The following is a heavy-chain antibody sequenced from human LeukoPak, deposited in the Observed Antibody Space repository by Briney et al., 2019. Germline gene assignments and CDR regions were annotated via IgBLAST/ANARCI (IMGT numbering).Heavy chain of an antibody. Sequence: GGSLRLSCAASGFSFSDYGMHWVRQAPGKGLEWVSFIRKDGINANYVDSVKGRFTISRDTSNKMVYLQMNSLRTEDMAVYYCAKDRAGNSWNFDYWGQGILVAVSS. CDR1: GFSFSDYG. CDR3: AKDRAGNSWNFDY. D-gene: IGHD6-13*01. CDR2: IRKDGINA. V-gene: IGHV3-30*02. J-gene: IGHJ4*02.